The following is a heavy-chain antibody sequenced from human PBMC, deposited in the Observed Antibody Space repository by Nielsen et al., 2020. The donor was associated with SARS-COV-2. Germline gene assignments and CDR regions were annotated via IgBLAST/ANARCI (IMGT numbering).Heavy chain of an antibody. D-gene: IGHD2-15*01. CDR2: IRYDGSNK. V-gene: IGHV3-30*02. J-gene: IGHJ6*02. Sequence: WIRQPPGKGLEWVAFIRYDGSNKYYADSVKGRFTISRDNSKNTLYLQMNSLRAEDTAVYYCAKDGGIVMVVAAHYGMDVWGQGTTVTVSS. CDR3: AKDGGIVMVVAAHYGMDV.